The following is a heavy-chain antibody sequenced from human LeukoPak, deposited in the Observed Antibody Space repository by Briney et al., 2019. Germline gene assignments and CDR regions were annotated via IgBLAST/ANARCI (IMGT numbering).Heavy chain of an antibody. D-gene: IGHD4-23*01. Sequence: PSETLSLTCTVSGGSISSYYWSWIRQPPGKGLEWIGYIYYSGSTNYNPSLKSRVTISVDASKNQFSLKLSSVTAADTAVYYCARQYGGNPFIIDWGQGTLVTVSS. CDR3: ARQYGGNPFIID. V-gene: IGHV4-59*01. J-gene: IGHJ4*02. CDR2: IYYSGST. CDR1: GGSISSYY.